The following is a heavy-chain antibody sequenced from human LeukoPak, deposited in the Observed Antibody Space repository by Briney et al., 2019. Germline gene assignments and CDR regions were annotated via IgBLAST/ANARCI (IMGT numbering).Heavy chain of an antibody. CDR1: AGSISSYY. V-gene: IGHV4-4*07. J-gene: IGHJ6*03. CDR3: ASDGSGSYDYYYYMDV. CDR2: IYTSGST. D-gene: IGHD3-10*01. Sequence: KPSETLSLTCTVSAGSISSYYWSWIRQPAGKGLEWIGRIYTSGSTNYNPSLKSRVTISVDTSKNQFSLKLSSVTAADTAVYYCASDGSGSYDYYYYMDVWGKGTAVTVSS.